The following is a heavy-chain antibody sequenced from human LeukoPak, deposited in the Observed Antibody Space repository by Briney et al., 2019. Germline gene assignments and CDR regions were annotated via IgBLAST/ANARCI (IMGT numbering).Heavy chain of an antibody. V-gene: IGHV3-23*01. CDR2: ISGSGGST. D-gene: IGHD3-10*01. J-gene: IGHJ3*01. Sequence: GGSLRLSCAASGFTFSSYAMSWVRQAPGKGLEWVSAISGSGGSTYYADSVKGRFTISRDNSKNTLYLQMNSLRAEDTAVYHCASLWFRANDAFDVWGQGTMVTVSS. CDR1: GFTFSSYA. CDR3: ASLWFRANDAFDV.